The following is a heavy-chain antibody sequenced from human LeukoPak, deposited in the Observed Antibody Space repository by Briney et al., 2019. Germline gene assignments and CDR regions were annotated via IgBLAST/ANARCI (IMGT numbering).Heavy chain of an antibody. J-gene: IGHJ3*02. CDR1: GFTFSSYD. CDR3: ARGGQLHKGDAFDI. Sequence: GGSLRLSCAASGFTFSSYDMHWVRQATGKGLEWVSAIGTAGDTYYPGSVKGRFTISRENAKNSLYLQMNSLRAGGTAVYYCARGGQLHKGDAFDIWGQGTMVTVSS. D-gene: IGHD2-2*01. V-gene: IGHV3-13*01. CDR2: IGTAGDT.